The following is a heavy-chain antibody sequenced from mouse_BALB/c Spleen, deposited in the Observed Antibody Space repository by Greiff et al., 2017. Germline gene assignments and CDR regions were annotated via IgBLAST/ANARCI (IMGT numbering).Heavy chain of an antibody. CDR2: ISSGGSYT. CDR3: AREDYDYGSSPDY. V-gene: IGHV5-6*01. CDR1: GFTFSSYG. J-gene: IGHJ2*01. D-gene: IGHD1-1*01. Sequence: EVKLMESGGDLVKPGGSLKLSCAASGFTFSSYGMSWVRQTPDKRLEWVATISSGGSYTYYPDSVKGRFTISRDNAKNTLYLQMSSLKSEDTAMYYCAREDYDYGSSPDYWGQGTTLTVSS.